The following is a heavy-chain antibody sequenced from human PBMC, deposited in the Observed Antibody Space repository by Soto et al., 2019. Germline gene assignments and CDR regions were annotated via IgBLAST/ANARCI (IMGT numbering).Heavy chain of an antibody. J-gene: IGHJ4*02. CDR1: GYKFINHY. CDR3: ARDSSASATSYSFDN. V-gene: IGHV1-46*01. D-gene: IGHD6-25*01. Sequence: ASVKVSCKASGYKFINHYVHWVRQVPGVGLEWMGIINPNGGGTDYSQKFQGRVTMTRDTSANTVHMELSSLRSGDTGVYFCARDSSASATSYSFDNWGQGTLVTVSS. CDR2: INPNGGGT.